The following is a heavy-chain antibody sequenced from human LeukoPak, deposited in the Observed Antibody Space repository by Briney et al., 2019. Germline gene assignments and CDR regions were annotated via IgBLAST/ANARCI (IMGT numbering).Heavy chain of an antibody. CDR3: ARDKDSWDYGDFYDN. J-gene: IGHJ4*02. D-gene: IGHD4-17*01. Sequence: GGSLRLSCAASGFTFSSYAMHWVRQAPGKGLEWVANIKQDGSEKYYVDSVKGRFTISRDNAKNSLYLQMNSLRAEDTAVYYCARDKDSWDYGDFYDNWGQGTLVTVSS. CDR1: GFTFSSYA. CDR2: IKQDGSEK. V-gene: IGHV3-7*01.